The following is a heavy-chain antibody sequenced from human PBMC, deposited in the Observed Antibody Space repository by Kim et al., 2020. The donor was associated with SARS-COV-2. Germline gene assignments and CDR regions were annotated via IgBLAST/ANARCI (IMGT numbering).Heavy chain of an antibody. CDR2: IHDAGST. Sequence: GESLKISCAVSGSSVRSSYMTWVRQAPGKGLEWVSAIHDAGSTYYADSVKGRFTISRDIPKDTLYLQMNSLRAEDTAVYYCSSSTVGAYFDYWGQGSLVT. CDR1: GSSVRSSY. CDR3: SSSTVGAYFDY. V-gene: IGHV3-53*01. J-gene: IGHJ4*02. D-gene: IGHD1-26*01.